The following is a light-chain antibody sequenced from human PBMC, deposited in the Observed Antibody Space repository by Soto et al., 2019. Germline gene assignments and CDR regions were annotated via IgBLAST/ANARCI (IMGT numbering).Light chain of an antibody. V-gene: IGKV3-20*01. Sequence: EIVLTQSPGTLSLSPGERATLSCRASQSVSSSYLAWYQQKPGQAPRLLIYGASSRATAIPDRFSGRGSGTDFTLTISRLEPEDFAAYSCHQYDSSPLTFGGGTKVEI. CDR2: GAS. J-gene: IGKJ4*01. CDR3: HQYDSSPLT. CDR1: QSVSSSY.